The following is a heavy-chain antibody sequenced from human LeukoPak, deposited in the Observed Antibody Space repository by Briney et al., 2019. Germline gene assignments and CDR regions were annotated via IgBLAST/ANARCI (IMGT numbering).Heavy chain of an antibody. Sequence: PSETLSLTCTVSGGSISSSSYYWGWIRQPPGKGLEWIGSIYHSGSTYYNPSLKSRVTISVDTSKNQFSLKLSSVTAADTAVYYCARQRRDSVVVTASGPADYWGQGTLVTVSS. J-gene: IGHJ4*02. CDR3: ARQRRDSVVVTASGPADY. CDR2: IYHSGST. D-gene: IGHD2-21*02. V-gene: IGHV4-39*01. CDR1: GGSISSSSYY.